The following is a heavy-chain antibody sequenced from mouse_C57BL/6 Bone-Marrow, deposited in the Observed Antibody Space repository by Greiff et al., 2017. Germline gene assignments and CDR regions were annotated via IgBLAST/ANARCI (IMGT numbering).Heavy chain of an antibody. V-gene: IGHV1-69*01. CDR3: ARGDYGRSYGRDYFDY. J-gene: IGHJ2*01. CDR2: IDPSDSYT. D-gene: IGHD1-1*01. Sequence: QVQLQQPGAELVMPGASVELSCKASGYTFTSYWMHWVKQRPGQGLEWIGEIDPSDSYTNYNQKFKGKSTLTVDKSSSTAYMELSSLTSGDSAVYYCARGDYGRSYGRDYFDYWGQGTTLTVSS. CDR1: GYTFTSYW.